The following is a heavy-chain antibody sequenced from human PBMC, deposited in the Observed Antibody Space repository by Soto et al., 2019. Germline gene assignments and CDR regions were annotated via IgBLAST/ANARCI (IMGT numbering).Heavy chain of an antibody. CDR3: ARGGRYSSGWYYFDY. CDR1: GYTFTSYY. CDR2: INPSGGYT. Sequence: ASVKVSCKASGYTFTSYYMNWVRQAPGQGLEWLGIINPSGGYTTYAQRFLGRVTMTSDTSTSTVHMELGSLTSEDTAVYYCARGGRYSSGWYYFDYWGQGTLVTVSS. J-gene: IGHJ4*02. D-gene: IGHD6-19*01. V-gene: IGHV1-46*01.